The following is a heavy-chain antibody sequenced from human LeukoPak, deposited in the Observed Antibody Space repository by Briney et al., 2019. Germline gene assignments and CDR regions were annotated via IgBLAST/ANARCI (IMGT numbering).Heavy chain of an antibody. CDR3: ARMGYDYVWGSYRPYYFDY. Sequence: GGSLRLSCAASGFTVSSNHMSWVRQAPGKGLEWVSVIYSGGSTYYADSVKGRFTISRDNSKNTLYLQMNSLRAEDTAVYYCARMGYDYVWGSYRPYYFDYWGQGTLVTVSS. CDR1: GFTVSSNH. J-gene: IGHJ4*02. CDR2: IYSGGST. V-gene: IGHV3-53*01. D-gene: IGHD3-16*02.